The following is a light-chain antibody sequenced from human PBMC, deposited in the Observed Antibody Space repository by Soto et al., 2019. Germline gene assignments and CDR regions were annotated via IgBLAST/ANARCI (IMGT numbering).Light chain of an antibody. CDR1: QSVKSSY. Sequence: EIELTQSPGTLSLSPGERATLSCRASQSVKSSYLAWYQQKPGQPPRLLIYGASTRATGIPDRFIGSGSATDFPLTITRMEAEGFAVFYCQQYGSSPLTFGGGSKVEIK. CDR2: GAS. V-gene: IGKV3-20*01. CDR3: QQYGSSPLT. J-gene: IGKJ4*01.